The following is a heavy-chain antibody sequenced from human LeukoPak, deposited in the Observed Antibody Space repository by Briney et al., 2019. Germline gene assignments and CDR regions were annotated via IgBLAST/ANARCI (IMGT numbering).Heavy chain of an antibody. D-gene: IGHD2-21*01. CDR1: GFTSGNAW. Sequence: PGGSLRLSCAASGFTSGNAWMSWVRQAPGKGLEWVANINQDGGEKHYVDSVKGRFTISRDNAKDSLDLQLNSLRGEDTAVYYCARMYCGGGKCYLSYFDYWGQGTVVTVSS. V-gene: IGHV3-7*04. CDR2: INQDGGEK. CDR3: ARMYCGGGKCYLSYFDY. J-gene: IGHJ4*02.